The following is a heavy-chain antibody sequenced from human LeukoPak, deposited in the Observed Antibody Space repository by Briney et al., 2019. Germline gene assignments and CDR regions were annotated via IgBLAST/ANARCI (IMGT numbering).Heavy chain of an antibody. CDR3: AKSWTEPYSSSWYLLDY. V-gene: IGHV3-30*18. Sequence: GGSLRLSCAASGFTFSSYGMHWVRQAPGKGLGWVAVISYDGSNKYYADSVKGRFTISRDNSKNTLYLQMNSLRAEDTAVYYCAKSWTEPYSSSWYLLDYWGQGTLVTVSS. CDR1: GFTFSSYG. D-gene: IGHD6-13*01. J-gene: IGHJ4*02. CDR2: ISYDGSNK.